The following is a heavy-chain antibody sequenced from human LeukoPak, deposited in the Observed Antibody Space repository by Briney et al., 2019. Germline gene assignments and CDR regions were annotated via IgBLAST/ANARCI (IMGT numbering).Heavy chain of an antibody. V-gene: IGHV3-23*01. CDR3: AKDPRFLEPVGPDY. CDR2: IRGSGANT. CDR1: GFTFSSYA. J-gene: IGHJ4*02. Sequence: GGSLRLSCEASGFTFSSYAMNWVRQAPGKGLEWVSTIRGSGANTYYADSVKGRFTISRDNSKNTLYLQMNSLRAEDTAVYYCAKDPRFLEPVGPDYWGQGTLVTVSS. D-gene: IGHD3-3*01.